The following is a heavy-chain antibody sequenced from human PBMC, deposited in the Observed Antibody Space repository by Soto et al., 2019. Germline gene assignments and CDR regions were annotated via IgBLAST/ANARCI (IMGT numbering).Heavy chain of an antibody. CDR1: GGSISSGGYY. CDR3: ARVAVLVVKDLSIHQYNWFDP. CDR2: IYYSGST. V-gene: IGHV4-31*03. Sequence: PSETLSLTCTVSGGSISSGGYYWSWIRQHPGKGLEWIGYIYYSGSTYYNPSLKSRVTISVDTSKNQFSLKLSSVTAAGTAVYYCARVAVLVVKDLSIHQYNWFDPWGQGTLVTVSS. J-gene: IGHJ5*02. D-gene: IGHD3-22*01.